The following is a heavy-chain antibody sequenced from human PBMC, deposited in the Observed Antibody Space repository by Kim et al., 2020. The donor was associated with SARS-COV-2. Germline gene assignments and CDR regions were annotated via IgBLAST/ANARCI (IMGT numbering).Heavy chain of an antibody. CDR1: GYSFTNYW. Sequence: GESLKISCKGSGYSFTNYWIGWVRQMPGKGLEWMGIIYPGDSDTRYSPAFQGQVSISADKSINTTYLQWSSLKASDSAIYYCARHSDYGDFLDYWGQGTLVTVSS. CDR2: IYPGDSDT. J-gene: IGHJ4*02. V-gene: IGHV5-51*01. D-gene: IGHD4-17*01. CDR3: ARHSDYGDFLDY.